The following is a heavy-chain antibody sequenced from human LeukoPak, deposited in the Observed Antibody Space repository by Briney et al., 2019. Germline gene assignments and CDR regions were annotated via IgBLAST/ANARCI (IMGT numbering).Heavy chain of an antibody. D-gene: IGHD2-2*01. V-gene: IGHV3-74*01. CDR1: GFTFSSYW. CDR2: INSDGSST. Sequence: GGSLRLSCAASGFTFSSYWMHWVRQAPGKGLVWVSRINSDGSSTSYADSVKGRFTISRDNSKNTLYLQMNSLRAEDTAVYYCAKFPTPTSCYSLCYFDYWGQGTLVTVSS. CDR3: AKFPTPTSCYSLCYFDY. J-gene: IGHJ4*02.